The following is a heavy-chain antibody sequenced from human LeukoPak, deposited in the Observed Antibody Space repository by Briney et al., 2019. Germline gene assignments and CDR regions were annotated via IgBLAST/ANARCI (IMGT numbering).Heavy chain of an antibody. V-gene: IGHV4-39*07. Sequence: SETLSLTCTVSGGSISSSSYYWGWIRQPPGKGLEWIGSIYYSGSTYYNPSLKSRVTISVDTSKNQFSLKLSSVTAADTAIYYCARDGKAGSLFAYWGQGTLVTVSS. D-gene: IGHD6-19*01. CDR3: ARDGKAGSLFAY. CDR1: GGSISSSSYY. CDR2: IYYSGST. J-gene: IGHJ4*02.